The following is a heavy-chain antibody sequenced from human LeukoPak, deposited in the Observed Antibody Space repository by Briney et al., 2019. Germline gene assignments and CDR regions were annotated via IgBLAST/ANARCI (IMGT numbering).Heavy chain of an antibody. CDR3: ARAAVAQLPYYYGMDV. CDR2: IYSGGST. V-gene: IGHV3-66*01. Sequence: GGSLRLSCAASGFTVSSNYMSWVRQAPGKGLEWVSVIYSGGSTYYADSVKGRFTTSRDNSKNTLYLQMNSLRAEDTAVYYCARAAVAQLPYYYGMDVWGQGTTVTVSS. CDR1: GFTVSSNY. D-gene: IGHD1-1*01. J-gene: IGHJ6*02.